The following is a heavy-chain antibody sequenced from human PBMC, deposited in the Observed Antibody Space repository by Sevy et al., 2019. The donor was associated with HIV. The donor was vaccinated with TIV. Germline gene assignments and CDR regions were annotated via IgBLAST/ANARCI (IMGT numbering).Heavy chain of an antibody. D-gene: IGHD4-4*01. V-gene: IGHV4-34*01. CDR3: ARKIHDYSNYIYFDY. CDR2: INHSGST. Sequence: TLSLTCAVYGGSFSAYYWSWIRQPPGKGLEWIGEINHSGSTNYNPSLKSRVTISVDTSKNQFSLKLSSVTAADTAIYYCARKIHDYSNYIYFDYWGQGTLVTVSS. CDR1: GGSFSAYY. J-gene: IGHJ4*02.